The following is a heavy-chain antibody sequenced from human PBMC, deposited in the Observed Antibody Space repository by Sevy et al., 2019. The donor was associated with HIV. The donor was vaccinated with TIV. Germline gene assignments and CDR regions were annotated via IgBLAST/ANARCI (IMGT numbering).Heavy chain of an antibody. CDR3: AKYAGDFPHFVY. D-gene: IGHD7-27*01. V-gene: IGHV3-23*01. CDR2: ISDTGTST. J-gene: IGHJ4*02. Sequence: GGSLRLSCAASGFTFRTFAMSWVRQAPGKGLQWVSSISDTGTSTYYADSVEGRFTISRDNSKKTLYLQMNSLRAEDTALYYCAKYAGDFPHFVYWGQGTLVTDSS. CDR1: GFTFRTFA.